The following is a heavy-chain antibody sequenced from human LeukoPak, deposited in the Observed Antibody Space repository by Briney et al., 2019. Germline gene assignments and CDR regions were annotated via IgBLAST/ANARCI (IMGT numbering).Heavy chain of an antibody. V-gene: IGHV3-23*01. J-gene: IGHJ4*02. D-gene: IGHD5-18*01. CDR1: GFTFSSYA. CDR2: ISGSGGST. CDR3: AKVISYGYYFDY. Sequence: GGSLRLSCAASGFTFSSYAMSWVRQAPGKGLEWVSAISGSGGSTYYADSVKGRFTISRDNSKNTLYLQMNSLRAEDTAVHYCAKVISYGYYFDYWGQGTLVTVSS.